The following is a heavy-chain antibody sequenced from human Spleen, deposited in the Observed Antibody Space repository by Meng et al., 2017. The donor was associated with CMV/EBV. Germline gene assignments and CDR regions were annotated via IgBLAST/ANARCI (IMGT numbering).Heavy chain of an antibody. D-gene: IGHD5-24*01. Sequence: GESLKISCAASGFTFSSYAMSWVRQAPGKGLEWVSVIYSGGSSTYYADSVKGRFTISRDNSKNTLYLQMNSLRAEDTAVYYCASPSRGEMDNPEMATIPYYYYGMDVWGQGTTVTVSS. CDR2: IYSGGSST. J-gene: IGHJ6*02. CDR3: ASPSRGEMDNPEMATIPYYYYGMDV. V-gene: IGHV3-23*03. CDR1: GFTFSSYA.